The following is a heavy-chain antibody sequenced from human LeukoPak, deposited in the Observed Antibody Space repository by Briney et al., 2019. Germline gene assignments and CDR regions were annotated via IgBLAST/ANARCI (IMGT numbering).Heavy chain of an antibody. CDR3: ARDNYYNSSGYPYYFDY. CDR1: GYTFTSYG. V-gene: IGHV1-18*01. D-gene: IGHD3-22*01. Sequence: ASVKVSCKASGYTFTSYGISWVRQAPGQGLEWMGWISAYNGNTNYAQKLQGRVTMTTDTSTSTAYMELRSLRSDDTAVYYCARDNYYNSSGYPYYFDYWDQGTLVTVSS. CDR2: ISAYNGNT. J-gene: IGHJ4*02.